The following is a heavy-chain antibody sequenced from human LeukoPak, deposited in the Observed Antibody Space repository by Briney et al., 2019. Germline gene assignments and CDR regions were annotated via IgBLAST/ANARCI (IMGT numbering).Heavy chain of an antibody. D-gene: IGHD6-6*01. Sequence: SETLSLTCTVSGGSISSSSYYWGWIRQPPGKGLEWIGSIYYSGSTYYNPSLKSRVTISVDTSKNQFSLKLSSVTAADTAVYYCARGRIAARTFDYWGQGTLVTVSS. V-gene: IGHV4-39*07. J-gene: IGHJ4*02. CDR1: GGSISSSSYY. CDR2: IYYSGST. CDR3: ARGRIAARTFDY.